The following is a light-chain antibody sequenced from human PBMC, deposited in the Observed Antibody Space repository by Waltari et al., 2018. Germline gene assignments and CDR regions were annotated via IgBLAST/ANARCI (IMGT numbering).Light chain of an antibody. V-gene: IGKV2-30*01. CDR3: MQSIQFPLT. J-gene: IGKJ4*01. Sequence: DVVVTQSPLTLAVTLGQPASISCRSSQCLAYTDGNTYWNWFQLRPGKSPRRLIYRVSKRDSGVPDRFSGSGSGTDFTLKISRVESEDVGTYYCMQSIQFPLTFGGGTKVEIK. CDR1: QCLAYTDGNTY. CDR2: RVS.